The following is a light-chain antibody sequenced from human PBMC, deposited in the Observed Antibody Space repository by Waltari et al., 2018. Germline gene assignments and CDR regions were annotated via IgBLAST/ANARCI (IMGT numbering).Light chain of an antibody. CDR2: EVD. CDR1: SSDVGYYNY. V-gene: IGLV2-8*01. J-gene: IGLJ2*01. CDR3: SSYAGINNLVV. Sequence: QSALTQPPSASGSPGQSVTISCTGTSSDVGYYNYVSWYQQHPGNAPKLMIYEVDNRPSGVPDLFSGSKSGNTASLTVYGLQADDEAHYYCSSYAGINNLVVFGGGTKLTVL.